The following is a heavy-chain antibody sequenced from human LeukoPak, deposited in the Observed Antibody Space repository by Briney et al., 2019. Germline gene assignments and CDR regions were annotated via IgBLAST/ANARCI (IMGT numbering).Heavy chain of an antibody. J-gene: IGHJ4*02. V-gene: IGHV1-2*02. CDR1: GYTFTSYG. CDR2: INPNSGGT. Sequence: ASVKVSCKASGYTFTSYGISWVRQAPGQGLEWMGWINPNSGGTNYAQKFQGRVTMTRDTSISTAYMELSRLRSDDTAVYYCARMNEYYSDYWGQGTLVTVSS. CDR3: ARMNEYYSDY.